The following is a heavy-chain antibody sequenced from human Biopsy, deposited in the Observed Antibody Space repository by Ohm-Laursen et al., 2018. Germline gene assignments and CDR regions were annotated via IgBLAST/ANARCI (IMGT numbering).Heavy chain of an antibody. V-gene: IGHV1-46*01. J-gene: IGHJ4*02. CDR3: ARNTGWYGDLYYFDY. D-gene: IGHD6-19*01. Sequence: SVKVSCKASGYSFTSYYMHWVRQAPGQGLEWMGMINPSGSTTSYPQIFQGRVTMTRDTSKSTVYTELSSLRSADTAVYFCARNTGWYGDLYYFDYWGQGTLVIVSS. CDR1: GYSFTSYY. CDR2: INPSGSTT.